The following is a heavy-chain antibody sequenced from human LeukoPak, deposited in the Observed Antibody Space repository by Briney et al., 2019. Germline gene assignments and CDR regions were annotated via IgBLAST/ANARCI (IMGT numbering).Heavy chain of an antibody. CDR1: RYTFTGYY. CDR3: ARVDYDYVWGRNRYFDY. CDR2: INPNSGGT. V-gene: IGHV1-2*02. D-gene: IGHD3-16*01. J-gene: IGHJ4*02. Sequence: ASVKVSCKASRYTFTGYYMHWVRQAPGQGLEWMGWINPNSGGTNYAQKFQGRVTMTRDTSISTAYMELSRLRSDDTAVYYCARVDYDYVWGRNRYFDYWGQGTLVTVSS.